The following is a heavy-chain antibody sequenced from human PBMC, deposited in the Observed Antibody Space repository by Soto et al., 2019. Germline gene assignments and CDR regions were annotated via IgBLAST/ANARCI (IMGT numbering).Heavy chain of an antibody. CDR1: GYSFTSYW. Sequence: GESRKISCKGSGYSFTSYWISWVRQMPGKGLEWMGRIDPSDSYTNYSPSFQGHVTISADKSISTAYLQWSSLKASDTAMYYCARGPYYYDSSGYRDGWGQGTLVTVSS. V-gene: IGHV5-10-1*01. CDR2: IDPSDSYT. D-gene: IGHD3-22*01. J-gene: IGHJ4*02. CDR3: ARGPYYYDSSGYRDG.